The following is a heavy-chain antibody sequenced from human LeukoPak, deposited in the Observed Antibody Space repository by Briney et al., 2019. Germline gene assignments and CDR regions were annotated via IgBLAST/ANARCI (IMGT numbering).Heavy chain of an antibody. Sequence: SVKVSCKASGGTFSSYAISWVRQAPGQGLEWMGGIIPIFGTANYAQKFQGRVTITADESTSTAYMELSSLRSEDTAVYYCAKAGVVAATEFYYYYYMDVWGKGTTVTISS. D-gene: IGHD2-15*01. J-gene: IGHJ6*03. CDR3: AKAGVVAATEFYYYYYMDV. V-gene: IGHV1-69*01. CDR1: GGTFSSYA. CDR2: IIPIFGTA.